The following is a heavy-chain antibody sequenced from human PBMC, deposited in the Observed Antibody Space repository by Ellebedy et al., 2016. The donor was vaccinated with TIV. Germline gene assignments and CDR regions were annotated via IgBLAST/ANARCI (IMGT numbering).Heavy chain of an antibody. D-gene: IGHD2-21*02. CDR3: ARDYTAWSRDY. Sequence: PGGSLRLSCAASGFDFSSKSMTWVRQAPGKGLEWVDTKMRDGEDEFYLDSVKGRFTVSRDNAKNSLFLQMNSLRAEDTAVYYCARDYTAWSRDYWGQGTLVTVSS. J-gene: IGHJ4*02. V-gene: IGHV3-7*01. CDR1: GFDFSSKS. CDR2: KMRDGEDE.